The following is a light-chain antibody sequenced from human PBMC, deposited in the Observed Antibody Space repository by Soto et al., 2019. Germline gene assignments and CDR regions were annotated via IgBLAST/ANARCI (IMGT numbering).Light chain of an antibody. J-gene: IGKJ4*01. V-gene: IGKV3-15*01. CDR1: QSLYSN. CDR3: QQYSKWPLT. CDR2: ATS. Sequence: EIVMTQSPATPSVSPGERATLSCRASQSLYSNLAWYQQKPGQSPRLLIYATSTRATGIPARFSGSGSGTDFTLTISSLQSEDFALYYCQQYSKWPLTFGGGTKVEIK.